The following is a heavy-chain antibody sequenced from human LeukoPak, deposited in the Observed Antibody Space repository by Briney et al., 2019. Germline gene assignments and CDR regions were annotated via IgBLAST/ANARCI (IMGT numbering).Heavy chain of an antibody. V-gene: IGHV3-23*01. J-gene: IGHJ4*02. CDR1: VFTFSNYA. CDR2: ISGRDYST. CDR3: AKDYGDYAYYFHY. Sequence: GGSLRLSCAASVFTFSNYAMNWVRQAPGKGLEWVSVISGRDYSTYYADSVKGRFTISRDNSKNTLYLQTNSLKAEDTAVYYCAKDYGDYAYYFHYWGQGTLVTVSS. D-gene: IGHD4-17*01.